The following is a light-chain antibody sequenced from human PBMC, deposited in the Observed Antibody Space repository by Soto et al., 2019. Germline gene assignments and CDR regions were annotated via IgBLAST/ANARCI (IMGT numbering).Light chain of an antibody. CDR3: QQSYRTPHT. V-gene: IGKV1-39*01. J-gene: IGKJ2*01. CDR1: QGVSGY. CDR2: AAS. Sequence: DIQMTQSPSSLSASVGDRVTITCRASQGVSGYLLWYQQRQGRAPKFLIYAASNLLSGVPSRFSGSGSGANFTLTITSLQPEDFATYYCQQSYRTPHTFGQGTKLETK.